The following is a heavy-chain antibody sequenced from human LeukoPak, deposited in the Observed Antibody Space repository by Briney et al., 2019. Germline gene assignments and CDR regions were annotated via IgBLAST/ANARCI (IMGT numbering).Heavy chain of an antibody. D-gene: IGHD3-22*01. J-gene: IGHJ4*02. CDR3: AKSRAYYYDSSGPHDY. Sequence: GGSLRLSCATSGFIFSNYWMSWVRQAPGKGLEWVAFIRYDGSNKYYADSVKGRFTISRDNSKNTLYLQMNSLRAEDTAVYYCAKSRAYYYDSSGPHDYWGQGTLVTVSS. CDR1: GFIFSNYW. CDR2: IRYDGSNK. V-gene: IGHV3-30*02.